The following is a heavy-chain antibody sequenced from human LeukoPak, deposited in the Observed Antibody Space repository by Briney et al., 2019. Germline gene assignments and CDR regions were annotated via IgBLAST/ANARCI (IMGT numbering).Heavy chain of an antibody. Sequence: PGGSLRLSCAVSGFTFSSYGMHWVRQAPGKGLEWVAVISYDGSHKYYADSVKGRFTISRDNSKNTLYLQMNSLRAEDTAVYYCANGVYYYDSSGYDIPFDYWGQGTLVTVSS. CDR1: GFTFSSYG. D-gene: IGHD3-22*01. CDR3: ANGVYYYDSSGYDIPFDY. V-gene: IGHV3-30*18. J-gene: IGHJ4*02. CDR2: ISYDGSHK.